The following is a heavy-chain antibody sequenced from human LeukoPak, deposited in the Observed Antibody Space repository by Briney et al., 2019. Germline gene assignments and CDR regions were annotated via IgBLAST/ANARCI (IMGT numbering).Heavy chain of an antibody. CDR1: GYTFTSYG. D-gene: IGHD3-16*02. J-gene: IGHJ4*02. CDR2: ISAYNGNT. Sequence: ASVKVSCKASGYTFTSYGISWVRQAPGQGLEWMGWISAYNGNTNYAQKLQGRVTMTTDTSTSTAYMELRSLRSDDTAVYYCARALRLGELSFNGYWGQGTLSPSPQ. CDR3: ARALRLGELSFNGY. V-gene: IGHV1-18*01.